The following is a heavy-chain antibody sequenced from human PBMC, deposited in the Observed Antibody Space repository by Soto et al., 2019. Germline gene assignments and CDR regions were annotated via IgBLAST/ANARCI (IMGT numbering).Heavy chain of an antibody. CDR2: ISAYNGNT. J-gene: IGHJ4*02. V-gene: IGHV1-18*01. CDR1: GYTFTSYG. Sequence: QVQLVQSGTEVKKPGASVKVSCQASGYTFTSYGISWVRQAPGQGLEWMGWISAYNGNTEYEQKLQDRVTMTTDTSTSTAYMELRSLRYDDTAVYYCASWARYCSGGSCENLDYWGQGTLVTVSS. CDR3: ASWARYCSGGSCENLDY. D-gene: IGHD2-15*01.